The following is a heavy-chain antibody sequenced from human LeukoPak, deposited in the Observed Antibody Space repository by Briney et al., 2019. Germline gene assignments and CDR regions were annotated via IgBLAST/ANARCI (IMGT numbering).Heavy chain of an antibody. Sequence: SETLSLTCAVYGGSFSGYYWSWIRQPPGKGLEWIGEINHSGSTNYNPSLKSRGTISLNTSKNQFSLKLSSVPAADTAVYYCARVRKWLVLRLYYYYGMDVWGQGTTVSVSS. D-gene: IGHD6-19*01. CDR2: INHSGST. CDR3: ARVRKWLVLRLYYYYGMDV. J-gene: IGHJ6*02. CDR1: GGSFSGYY. V-gene: IGHV4-34*01.